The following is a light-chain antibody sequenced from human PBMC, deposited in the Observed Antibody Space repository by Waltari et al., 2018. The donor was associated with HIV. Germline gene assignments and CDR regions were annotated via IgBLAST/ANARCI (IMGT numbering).Light chain of an antibody. Sequence: QSALTQPASVSGSPGQSIPISCPGSSSDAGGYNYFSWYPQHPGKAPRLMIYDVSTRPSGVSDRFSGSKSGDTASLTISGLQAEDEADYYCESYTSTSVWVFGGGTRLTVL. CDR3: ESYTSTSVWV. CDR1: SSDAGGYNY. CDR2: DVS. V-gene: IGLV2-14*03. J-gene: IGLJ3*02.